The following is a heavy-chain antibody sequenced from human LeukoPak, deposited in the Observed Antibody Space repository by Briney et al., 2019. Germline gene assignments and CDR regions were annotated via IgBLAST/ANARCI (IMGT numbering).Heavy chain of an antibody. CDR1: GHTLTEVS. V-gene: IGHV1-24*01. CDR2: FEPEDGET. J-gene: IGHJ4*02. Sequence: ASVKVSCKVSGHTLTEVSMHWVRQAPGKGLEWMGGFEPEDGETIYAQKFQGRVTMTEDTSTDTAYMELSSLISDDTAVYYCATNEDYNSYYSWGLGTLVTVSS. D-gene: IGHD1-1*01. CDR3: ATNEDYNSYYS.